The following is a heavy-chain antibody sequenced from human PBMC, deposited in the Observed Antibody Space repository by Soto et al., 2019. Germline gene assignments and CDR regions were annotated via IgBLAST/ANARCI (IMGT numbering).Heavy chain of an antibody. Sequence: GGSLRLSCAASGFTFSSYSMNWVRQAPGKGLEWVSSISSSSSYIYYADSVKGRFTISRDNAKNSLYLQMNSLRAEDTAVYYCARDSSYDILPGYSTYDYFDYWGQGTLVTVSS. J-gene: IGHJ4*02. CDR1: GFTFSSYS. CDR3: ARDSSYDILPGYSTYDYFDY. V-gene: IGHV3-21*01. CDR2: ISSSSSYI. D-gene: IGHD3-9*01.